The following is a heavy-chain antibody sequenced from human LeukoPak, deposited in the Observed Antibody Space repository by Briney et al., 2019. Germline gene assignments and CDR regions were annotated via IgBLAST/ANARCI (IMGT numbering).Heavy chain of an antibody. CDR1: GFTFSSYA. CDR3: ARPLYYYDSSGYYFGY. CDR2: ISYDGSNK. J-gene: IGHJ4*02. Sequence: AGGSLRLSCAASGFTFSSYAMPWVRQAPGKGLEWVAVISYDGSNKYYADSVKGRFTISRDNSKNTLYLQMNSLRAEDTAVYYCARPLYYYDSSGYYFGYWGRGTLVTVSS. D-gene: IGHD3-22*01. V-gene: IGHV3-30-3*01.